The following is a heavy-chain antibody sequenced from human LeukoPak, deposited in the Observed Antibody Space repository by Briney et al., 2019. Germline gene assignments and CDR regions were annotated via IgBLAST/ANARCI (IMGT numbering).Heavy chain of an antibody. V-gene: IGHV4-31*03. Sequence: SETLSLTCTVSGGSISSGGYYWSWIRQHPGKGLEWIGYIYYSGSTYYNPSLKSRVTISVDTSKNQFSLKLSSVTAADTAVYYCARVGDRGARYYFDYWGQGTLVTVSS. CDR2: IYYSGST. D-gene: IGHD1-26*01. J-gene: IGHJ4*02. CDR1: GGSISSGGYY. CDR3: ARVGDRGARYYFDY.